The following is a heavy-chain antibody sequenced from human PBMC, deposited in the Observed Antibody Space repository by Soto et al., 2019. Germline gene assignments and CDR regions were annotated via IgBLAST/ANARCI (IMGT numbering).Heavy chain of an antibody. J-gene: IGHJ6*02. Sequence: QVQLVQSGAEVKKPGSSVKVSCKASGGTFSSYAISWVRQAPGQGLEWMGGIIPISGTANYAQKFQGRVTITADESTSTAYMELSSLRSDDTAVYYCARSQGSSTSLEIYYFYYYGMDVWGQATTVTVSS. CDR3: ARSQGSSTSLEIYYFYYYGMDV. V-gene: IGHV1-69*01. D-gene: IGHD2-2*01. CDR1: GGTFSSYA. CDR2: IIPISGTA.